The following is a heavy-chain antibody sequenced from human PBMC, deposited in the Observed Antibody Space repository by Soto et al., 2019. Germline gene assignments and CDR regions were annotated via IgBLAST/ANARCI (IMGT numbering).Heavy chain of an antibody. CDR2: INVYNGNT. J-gene: IGHJ4*02. Sequence: QVQLVQSGGEVKRPGASVKVSCKASGYMFSNYAISWVRQTPGQGLEWMGWINVYNGNTNYAQKCPCRDTMATDTYTHTDYLDLKSLRSDDTAVYFCARDLSSGWFDYWGQGTLVIVSS. V-gene: IGHV1-18*01. CDR1: GYMFSNYA. D-gene: IGHD6-19*01. CDR3: ARDLSSGWFDY.